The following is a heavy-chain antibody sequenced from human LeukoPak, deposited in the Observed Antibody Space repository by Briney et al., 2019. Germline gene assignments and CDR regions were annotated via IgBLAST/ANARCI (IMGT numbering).Heavy chain of an antibody. Sequence: SETLSLTCTVSGGSISSYYWSWIRQPAGKGLESIGHISTSGSTNYNPSLKSRVTMSVDTSKNQFSLKLSSVTAADTAVYYCARVRYSDSSVLTRKRSYYFDHWGQGTLVTVSS. CDR3: ARVRYSDSSVLTRKRSYYFDH. V-gene: IGHV4-4*07. CDR2: ISTSGST. CDR1: GGSISSYY. J-gene: IGHJ4*02. D-gene: IGHD3-22*01.